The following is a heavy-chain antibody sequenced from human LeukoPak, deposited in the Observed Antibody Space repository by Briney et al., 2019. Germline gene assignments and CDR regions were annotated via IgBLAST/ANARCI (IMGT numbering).Heavy chain of an antibody. Sequence: SETLSLTCTVSGGSISSYYWSWIRQPPGKGLEWIGYIYYSGSTNYNPSLKSRVTISVDTSKNQFSLKLSSVTAADTAVYYCARDALLRGVVDYWGQGTLVTVSS. V-gene: IGHV4-59*12. CDR3: ARDALLRGVVDY. CDR2: IYYSGST. D-gene: IGHD3-10*01. J-gene: IGHJ4*02. CDR1: GGSISSYY.